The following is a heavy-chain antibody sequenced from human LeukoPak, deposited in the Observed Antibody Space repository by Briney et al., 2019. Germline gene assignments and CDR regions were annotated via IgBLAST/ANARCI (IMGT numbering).Heavy chain of an antibody. Sequence: PGGSLRLSCAASGFTFSGSAMPWVRQASGKGLEWVGRIRSKANSYATAYAASVKGRFTISRDDSKNTAYLQMNSLKTEDTAVYYCTPLWDYYDSSGYFDYWGQGTLVTVSS. CDR2: IRSKANSYAT. CDR3: TPLWDYYDSSGYFDY. J-gene: IGHJ4*02. D-gene: IGHD3-22*01. V-gene: IGHV3-73*01. CDR1: GFTFSGSA.